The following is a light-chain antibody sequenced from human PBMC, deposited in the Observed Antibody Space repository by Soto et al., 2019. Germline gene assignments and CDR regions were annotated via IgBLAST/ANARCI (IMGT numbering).Light chain of an antibody. CDR1: QSFGRAY. CDR3: QQYGSLIT. J-gene: IGKJ5*01. CDR2: GAS. Sequence: EIVLTQSPGTLSLSPGEGATLSCRPSQSFGRAYLAGYKKNPGQAPRLLIYGASSRATGIPDRFSGSGSGTDFTLTISRLEPEDFAVYYCQQYGSLITFGQGTRLEIK. V-gene: IGKV3-20*01.